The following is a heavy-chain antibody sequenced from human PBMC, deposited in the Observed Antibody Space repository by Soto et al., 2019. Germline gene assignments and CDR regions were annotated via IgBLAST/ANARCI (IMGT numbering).Heavy chain of an antibody. V-gene: IGHV4-30-2*01. CDR3: ARGWRPYYYDSSGYPEGSAFDI. J-gene: IGHJ3*02. D-gene: IGHD3-22*01. CDR2: IYHSGST. CDR1: GGSISSGGYS. Sequence: SETLSLTCAVSGGSISSGGYSWSWIRQPPGKGLEWIGYIYHSGSTYYNPSLKSRVTISVERSKNQFSLKLSSVTAADTAVYYCARGWRPYYYDSSGYPEGSAFDIWGQGTMVTVSS.